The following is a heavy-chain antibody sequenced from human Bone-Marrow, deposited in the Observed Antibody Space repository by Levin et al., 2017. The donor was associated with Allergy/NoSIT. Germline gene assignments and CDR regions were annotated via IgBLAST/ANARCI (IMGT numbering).Heavy chain of an antibody. D-gene: IGHD3-10*01. V-gene: IGHV5-51*01. CDR2: MYPGDSEP. CDR3: ATYGSGSYFDYYFDP. Sequence: GESLKISCEGSGYSFNSYWIGWVRQKPGKGLEWVAFMYPGDSEPKYSPSFQGRVTISADKSTRTAYMQWSSLKASDTAMYYCATYGSGSYFDYYFDPWGQGTLVTVSS. J-gene: IGHJ4*02. CDR1: GYSFNSYW.